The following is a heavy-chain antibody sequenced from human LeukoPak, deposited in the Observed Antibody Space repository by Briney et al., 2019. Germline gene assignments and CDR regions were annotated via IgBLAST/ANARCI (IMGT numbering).Heavy chain of an antibody. V-gene: IGHV4-4*07. CDR3: ARHARGDSSGYYSIDY. J-gene: IGHJ4*02. CDR2: IYTSGST. Sequence: SETLSLTCTVSGGSISSYYWSWIRQPAGKGLEWIGRIYTSGSTNYNPSLKSRVTMSVDTSKNQFSLKLSSVTAADTAVYYCARHARGDSSGYYSIDYWGQGTLVTVSS. CDR1: GGSISSYY. D-gene: IGHD3-22*01.